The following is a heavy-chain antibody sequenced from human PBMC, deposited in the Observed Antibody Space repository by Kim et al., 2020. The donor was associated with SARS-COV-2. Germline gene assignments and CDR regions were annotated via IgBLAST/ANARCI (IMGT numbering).Heavy chain of an antibody. Sequence: GGSLRLSCAASGFTFSDVSMAWVRQAPGKGLEWVASISGDSHYTFYAESVRGRFTISRDNAKSTLFLQMNSLRAEDTAMYYCTRDSYLIRGPYYYGMDVWGQGTPVTVSS. CDR3: TRDSYLIRGPYYYGMDV. CDR1: GFTFSDVS. V-gene: IGHV3-23*01. CDR2: ISGDSHYT. J-gene: IGHJ6*02. D-gene: IGHD3-10*01.